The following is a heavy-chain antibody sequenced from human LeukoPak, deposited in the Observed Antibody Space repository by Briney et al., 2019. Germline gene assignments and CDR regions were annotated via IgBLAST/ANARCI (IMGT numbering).Heavy chain of an antibody. CDR1: GGSISSSSYY. CDR2: IYYSGST. Sequence: PSETLSLTCTVSGGSISSSSYYWGWIRQPPGKGLEWIGSIYYSGSTYYNPSLKSRVTISVDTSKNQFSLKLSSVTAADTAVYYCATGGSSWFRYYYYGMDVWGQGTTVTVSS. V-gene: IGHV4-39*07. CDR3: ATGGSSWFRYYYYGMDV. J-gene: IGHJ6*02. D-gene: IGHD6-13*01.